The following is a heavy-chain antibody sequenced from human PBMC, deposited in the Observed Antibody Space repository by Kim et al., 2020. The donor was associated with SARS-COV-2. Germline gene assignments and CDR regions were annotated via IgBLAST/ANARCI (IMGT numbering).Heavy chain of an antibody. CDR3: AKDVGTRIGNAFDI. J-gene: IGHJ3*02. V-gene: IGHV3-23*01. Sequence: ADSVKGRFTISRDNSKNSLYLQMTSLRAEDTAVYYCAKDVGTRIGNAFDIWGQGTMVTVSS. D-gene: IGHD1-1*01.